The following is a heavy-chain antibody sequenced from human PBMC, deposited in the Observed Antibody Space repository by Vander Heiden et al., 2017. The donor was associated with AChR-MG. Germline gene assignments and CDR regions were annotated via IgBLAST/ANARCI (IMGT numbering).Heavy chain of an antibody. CDR2: INPSSGSA. D-gene: IGHD2-2*02. Sequence: QLVQSGAEMKKSGASVKVSCKASGYTFSSHYLHWVRQAPGQGLEWMAIINPSSGSASYAQKFQDRVTVTTDTSTSSVYMELSSLKTEDTAVYFCARDYPTGYCSSTSCYTHDAFDVWGQGTMVTVSS. CDR3: ARDYPTGYCSSTSCYTHDAFDV. V-gene: IGHV1-46*01. J-gene: IGHJ3*01. CDR1: GYTFSSHY.